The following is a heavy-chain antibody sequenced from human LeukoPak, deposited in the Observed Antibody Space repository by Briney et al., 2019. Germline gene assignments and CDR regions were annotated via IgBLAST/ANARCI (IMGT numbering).Heavy chain of an antibody. CDR1: GGSISSGGYY. CDR3: ATSYLGYSDY. V-gene: IGHV4-30-2*01. CDR2: IYHSGST. Sequence: TLSLTCTVSGGSISSGGYYWSWIRQPPGKGLEWIGYIYHSGSTYYNPSLKSRVTISVDRSKNQFSLKLNSVTAADTAVYYCATSYLGYSDYWGQGTLVTVSS. J-gene: IGHJ4*01. D-gene: IGHD5-24*01.